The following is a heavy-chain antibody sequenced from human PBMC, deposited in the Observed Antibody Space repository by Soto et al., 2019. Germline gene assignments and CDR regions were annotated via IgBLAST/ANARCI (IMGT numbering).Heavy chain of an antibody. CDR3: ARDLIVRNPYHYPMDV. D-gene: IGHD6-6*01. CDR1: GFTFSNYW. V-gene: IGHV3-7*01. Sequence: GGSLRLSCAASGFTFSNYWMNWVRQAPGKGLEWVANIKQDGSEKYYVDSVEGRFTISRDNAKNSLWLQMNSLRAEDTAVYYCARDLIVRNPYHYPMDVWGQGTTVTVSS. CDR2: IKQDGSEK. J-gene: IGHJ6*02.